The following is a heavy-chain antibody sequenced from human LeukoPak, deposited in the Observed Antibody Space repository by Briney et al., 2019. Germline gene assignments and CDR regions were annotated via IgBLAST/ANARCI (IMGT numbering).Heavy chain of an antibody. CDR3: ARGLNYYGSGSYYSPGYYYYMDV. CDR2: INPSGGST. D-gene: IGHD3-10*01. V-gene: IGHV1-46*01. CDR1: GYTFTSHH. J-gene: IGHJ6*03. Sequence: ASVKVSCKASGYTFTSHHMHWVRQAPGQGLEWMGIINPSGGSTNYAQKFQGRVIMTRDMSTSTAYMELSSLRSEDTAVYYCARGLNYYGSGSYYSPGYYYYMDVWGKGTTVTVSS.